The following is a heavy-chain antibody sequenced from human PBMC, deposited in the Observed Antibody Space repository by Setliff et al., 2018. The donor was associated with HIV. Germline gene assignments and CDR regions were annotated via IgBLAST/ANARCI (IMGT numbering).Heavy chain of an antibody. J-gene: IGHJ4*02. CDR1: GYTFTSYA. CDR2: INAGNGNT. V-gene: IGHV1-3*01. D-gene: IGHD3-3*01. CDR3: ARSRSRYYNFWSGYYVSPFGY. Sequence: GASVKVSCKASGYTFTSYAMHWVRQAPGQRLEWMGWINAGNGNTKYSQKFQGRVTITRDTSASTAYMELSSLRSEDTAVYYCARSRSRYYNFWSGYYVSPFGYWGQGTLVTVSS.